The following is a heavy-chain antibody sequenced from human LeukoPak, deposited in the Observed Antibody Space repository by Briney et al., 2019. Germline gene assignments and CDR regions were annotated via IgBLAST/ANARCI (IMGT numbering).Heavy chain of an antibody. V-gene: IGHV3-23*01. CDR3: AKNLGYCTNGVCYFDY. J-gene: IGHJ4*02. Sequence: GGSLRLSCAASGFAFSSYAMSWVRQAPGKGLEWVSAISCSGGSTYYADSVKGRFTISRDNSKNTLYLQMNSLRAEDTAVYYCAKNLGYCTNGVCYFDYWGQGTLVTVSS. D-gene: IGHD2-8*01. CDR2: ISCSGGST. CDR1: GFAFSSYA.